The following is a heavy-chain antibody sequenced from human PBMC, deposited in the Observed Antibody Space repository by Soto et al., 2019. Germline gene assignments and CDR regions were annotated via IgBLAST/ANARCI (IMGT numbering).Heavy chain of an antibody. Sequence: QVHLQESGPGLVKPSETLSLTCTVSGGSIRSYYWNWIRQPPGEGLESIGYAFHNGFTSYDPSLKSRVTILLDTSKNQFYLQLTAVTAADTAVYYCARMSPPHCDSTCYSEGVWIDHWGQGTLVTVSS. CDR2: AFHNGFT. V-gene: IGHV4-59*01. J-gene: IGHJ4*02. CDR3: ARMSPPHCDSTCYSEGVWIDH. CDR1: GGSIRSYY. D-gene: IGHD2-21*02.